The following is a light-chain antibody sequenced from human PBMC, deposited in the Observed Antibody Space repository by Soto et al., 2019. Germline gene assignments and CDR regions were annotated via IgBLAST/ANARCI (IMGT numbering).Light chain of an antibody. CDR3: QQYGSSPQWT. J-gene: IGKJ1*01. CDR1: QSVSSSY. Sequence: EIVLKQSPGTLSLSPGERATLSCRASQSVSSSYLAWYQQKPGQAPRLLIYGASSRATGIPDRFSGSGSGTDFTLTISRLEPEDFAVYYCQQYGSSPQWTFGQGTKVDIK. V-gene: IGKV3-20*01. CDR2: GAS.